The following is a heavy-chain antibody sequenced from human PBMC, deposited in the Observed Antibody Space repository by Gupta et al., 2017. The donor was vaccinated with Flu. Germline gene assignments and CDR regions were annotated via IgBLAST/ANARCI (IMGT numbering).Heavy chain of an antibody. Sequence: EVQLVQSGAAVKKPGESLKISCEASGYSCTTSWIAWVRQMPGKGLEWMVIIYPADSDTRYSPSFQGQVTISVDKSISTAYLQWSSLKASDTAMYYCARQEERYSSGWSRYFDLWGRGTLVTVSS. CDR3: ARQEERYSSGWSRYFDL. CDR1: GYSCTTSW. D-gene: IGHD6-19*01. V-gene: IGHV5-51*01. CDR2: IYPADSDT. J-gene: IGHJ2*01.